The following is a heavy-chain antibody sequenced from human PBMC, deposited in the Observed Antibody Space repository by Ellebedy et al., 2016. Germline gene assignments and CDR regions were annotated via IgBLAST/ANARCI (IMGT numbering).Heavy chain of an antibody. CDR2: INAGNGNT. J-gene: IGHJ4*02. Sequence: ASVKVSCXTSGYTFTSYVIHWVRQAPGQRLEWMGWINAGNGNTKYSQKFQGRVTITRDTSASTAYMELSSLRSEDTAVYYCASSYWYSSLPFDYWGQGTLVTVSS. CDR1: GYTFTSYV. V-gene: IGHV1-3*01. CDR3: ASSYWYSSLPFDY. D-gene: IGHD2-8*02.